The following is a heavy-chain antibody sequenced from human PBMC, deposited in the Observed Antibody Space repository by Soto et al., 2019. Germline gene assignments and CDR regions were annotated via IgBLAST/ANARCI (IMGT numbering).Heavy chain of an antibody. Sequence: PSETLSLTCAVSGGSLRGHYWSWIRQSPEKGLEWIGEINHSGFTNYNPTLKSRVTISRDASKNQFSLRLSSMTAADSAVYFCARAAVKLGATLFDSWGQRTLVTVSS. D-gene: IGHD1-26*01. V-gene: IGHV4-34*01. CDR3: ARAAVKLGATLFDS. CDR2: INHSGFT. CDR1: GGSLRGHY. J-gene: IGHJ4*02.